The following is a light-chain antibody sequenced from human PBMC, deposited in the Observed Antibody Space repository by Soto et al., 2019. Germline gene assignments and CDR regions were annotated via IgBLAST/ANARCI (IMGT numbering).Light chain of an antibody. CDR3: SSFTSTSTQV. CDR2: EVT. J-gene: IGLJ3*02. Sequence: QSALTQPASVSGSPGQSITISCTGTSSDVGGYDYVSWYQQHPAKAPKLLIYEVTERPSGVSTRFSGSKSGNTASLTISGLRADDEADYYCSSFTSTSTQVFGGGTQLTVL. V-gene: IGLV2-14*01. CDR1: SSDVGGYDY.